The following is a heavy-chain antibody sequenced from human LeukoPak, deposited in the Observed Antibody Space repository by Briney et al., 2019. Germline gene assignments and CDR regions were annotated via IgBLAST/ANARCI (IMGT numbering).Heavy chain of an antibody. CDR3: TTDLGPGDYYYYGMDV. CDR1: GFTFSNSW. Sequence: GGSRRLSCAAAGFTFSNSWMSLVRPAPGRGVELANRMKSKSDGGKTDYAAGGKGRFTISTEDSKNTQYLQMNSLKTEETAVYYCTTDLGPGDYYYYGMDVWGQGTTVTVSS. D-gene: IGHD3-10*01. J-gene: IGHJ6*02. CDR2: MKSKSDGGKT. V-gene: IGHV3-15*01.